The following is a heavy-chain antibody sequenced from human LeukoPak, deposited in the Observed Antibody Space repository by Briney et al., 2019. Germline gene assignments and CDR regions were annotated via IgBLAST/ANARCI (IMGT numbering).Heavy chain of an antibody. CDR2: ISSSGSTI. V-gene: IGHV3-11*01. CDR3: ARDWQAAAQRTGWFDP. J-gene: IGHJ5*02. CDR1: GFTFSDYY. Sequence: GGSLRLSCAASGFTFSDYYMSWIRQAPGKGLEWVSYISSSGSTIYYADSVKGRFTISRDNAKNSLYLQMNSLRAEDTAVYYCARDWQAAAQRTGWFDPWGQGTLVTVSS. D-gene: IGHD6-13*01.